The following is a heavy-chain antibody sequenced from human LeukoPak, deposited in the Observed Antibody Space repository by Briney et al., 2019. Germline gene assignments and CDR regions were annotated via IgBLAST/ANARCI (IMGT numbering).Heavy chain of an antibody. J-gene: IGHJ4*02. CDR3: ARGRLEWLRLGGFDY. CDR2: IIPIFGTA. D-gene: IGHD5-12*01. CDR1: GGTFSSYA. V-gene: IGHV1-69*05. Sequence: SVKVSCKASGGTFSSYAISWVRQAPGQGLEWMGGIIPIFGTANYAQKFQGRVTITTDESTSTAYMELSSLSSEDTAVYYCARGRLEWLRLGGFDYWGQGTLVTVSS.